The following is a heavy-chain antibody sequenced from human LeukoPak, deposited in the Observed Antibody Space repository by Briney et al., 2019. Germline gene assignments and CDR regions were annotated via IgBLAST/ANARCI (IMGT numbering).Heavy chain of an antibody. Sequence: GGSLRLSCAASGFTFSSYSMNWVRHAPGKGLEWVSSISSSSSYIYYAHSVKGRFTISRDNAKNSLYLQINSLSAEDTDVYYGARAYSSGWFGDIETAFDYWGQGTLVTVSS. D-gene: IGHD6-19*01. CDR1: GFTFSSYS. J-gene: IGHJ4*02. CDR2: ISSSSSYI. CDR3: ARAYSSGWFGDIETAFDY. V-gene: IGHV3-21*06.